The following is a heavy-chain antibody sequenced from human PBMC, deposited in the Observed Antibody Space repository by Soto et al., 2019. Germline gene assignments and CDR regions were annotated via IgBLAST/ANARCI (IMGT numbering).Heavy chain of an antibody. J-gene: IGHJ5*02. CDR2: ISSSSTTK. CDR1: GFTFSSYS. CDR3: ARGGCSGSNCLIGFDP. D-gene: IGHD2-15*01. Sequence: EVQLVESGGGLVQPGGSLRLSCAASGFTFSSYSMNWVRQAPGKGLEWVSYISSSSTTKYYADSVKGRFTISRDNAKNSLYLQMNSLRAEDTAVYYCARGGCSGSNCLIGFDPWGQGTLVTVSS. V-gene: IGHV3-48*01.